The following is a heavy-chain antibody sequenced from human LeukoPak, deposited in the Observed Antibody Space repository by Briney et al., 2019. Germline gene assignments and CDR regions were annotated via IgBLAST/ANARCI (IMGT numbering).Heavy chain of an antibody. D-gene: IGHD3-22*01. CDR1: GFTFSSYA. CDR2: ISGSGGST. Sequence: GGSLRLSCAASGFTFSSYAMSWVRHAPGKGLEWVSAISGSGGSTYYADSVKGRFTISRDNSKNTLYLQMNSLRAEDTAVYYCAKVSSSGYSYYFDYWGQGTLVTVSS. V-gene: IGHV3-23*01. J-gene: IGHJ4*02. CDR3: AKVSSSGYSYYFDY.